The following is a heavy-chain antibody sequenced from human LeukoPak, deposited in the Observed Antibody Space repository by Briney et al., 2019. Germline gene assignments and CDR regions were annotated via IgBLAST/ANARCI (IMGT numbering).Heavy chain of an antibody. CDR2: IHHSGST. D-gene: IGHD6-19*01. V-gene: IGHV4-39*01. CDR1: GGSISNSYY. CDR3: ARPGSSGWYLYYFDY. J-gene: IGHJ4*02. Sequence: SETLSLTCTVSGGSISNSYYWGWIRQPPGKGLEWIGSIHHSGSTYYNPSLKSRVTISVDTSKNQFSLELRSVTASDTAVYYCARPGSSGWYLYYFDYWGQGTLVTISS.